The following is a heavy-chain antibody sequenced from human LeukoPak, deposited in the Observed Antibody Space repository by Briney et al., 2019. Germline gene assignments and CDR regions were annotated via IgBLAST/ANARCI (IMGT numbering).Heavy chain of an antibody. CDR2: INHSGST. D-gene: IGHD3-22*01. Sequence: SETLSLTCAVYGGSFSGYYWSWIRQPPGKGLEWIGEINHSGSTNYNPSLKSRVTISVDTSKNQFSLKLSSVTAADTAVYYCARRPYYYDSSGYYSNDAFDIWGQGTMVTVSS. J-gene: IGHJ3*02. CDR1: GGSFSGYY. CDR3: ARRPYYYDSSGYYSNDAFDI. V-gene: IGHV4-34*01.